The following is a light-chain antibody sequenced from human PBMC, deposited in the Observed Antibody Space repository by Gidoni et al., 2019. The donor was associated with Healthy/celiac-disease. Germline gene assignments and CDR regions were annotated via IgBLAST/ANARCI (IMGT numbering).Light chain of an antibody. CDR2: DTS. CDR1: QSVGSY. J-gene: IGKJ5*01. CDR3: QQRSNWIT. Sequence: DIVLTQSPATLSLSPGERATLSCRASQSVGSYLAWYQQKPGQAPRLLIYDTSNRATGIPARFSGSGSGTDFTLTISSLEPEDFAVYYCQQRSNWITFGQXTRLEIK. V-gene: IGKV3-11*01.